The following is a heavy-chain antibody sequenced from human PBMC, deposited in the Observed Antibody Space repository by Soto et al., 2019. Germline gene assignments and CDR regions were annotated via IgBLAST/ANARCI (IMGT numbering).Heavy chain of an antibody. CDR1: GGSFSGYY. CDR2: INHSGST. CDR3: ARGLVSSTRYYYYYVMDV. J-gene: IGHJ6*02. D-gene: IGHD2-2*01. V-gene: IGHV4-34*01. Sequence: SETLSLTCAVYGGSFSGYYWSWIRQPPGKGLEWIGEINHSGSTNYNPSLKSLVTISVDTSKNQFSLKLSSGTAANTAVYYCARGLVSSTRYYYYYVMDVWAQATKVTV.